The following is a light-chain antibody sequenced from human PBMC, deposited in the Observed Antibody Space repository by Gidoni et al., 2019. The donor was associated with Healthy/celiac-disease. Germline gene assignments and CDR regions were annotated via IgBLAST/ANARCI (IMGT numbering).Light chain of an antibody. CDR2: WAS. Sequence: IVLTQSPDSLAVSLGERATINCKSSQSVLYSSNNKNYLAWYQQKPGQPPKLLIYWASTRESGVPDRFSGSGSGTDFTLTISSRQAEDVAVYYCQQYYSTPQTFXXXTKVEIK. V-gene: IGKV4-1*01. CDR3: QQYYSTPQT. CDR1: QSVLYSSNNKNY. J-gene: IGKJ1*01.